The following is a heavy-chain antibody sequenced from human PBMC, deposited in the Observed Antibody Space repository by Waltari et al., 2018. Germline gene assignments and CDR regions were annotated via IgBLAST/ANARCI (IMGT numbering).Heavy chain of an antibody. J-gene: IGHJ4*02. Sequence: QLQLQESGPGLVKPSETLSLTCTVSGGSISSSSYYWGWIRQPPGKGLEWIGGIYYSGGTYSNPSRKSRVTISVDTSKNQFSLKLSSVTAADTAVYYCASSVAGFVYYFDYWGQGTLVTVSS. CDR2: IYYSGGT. CDR1: GGSISSSSYY. D-gene: IGHD6-19*01. CDR3: ASSVAGFVYYFDY. V-gene: IGHV4-39*01.